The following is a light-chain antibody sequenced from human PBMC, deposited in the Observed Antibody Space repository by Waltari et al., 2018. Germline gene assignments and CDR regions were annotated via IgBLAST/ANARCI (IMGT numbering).Light chain of an antibody. CDR1: NSNIGSST. CDR2: SND. J-gene: IGLJ2*01. Sequence: QSVVTQSPSASGAPGQRVTISCSGSNSNIGSSTVNWYQKVPGTAPRLLIYSNDQRPSGVPDRFSASKSGTSASLAISGLQSEDEDDYYCATWDARLTAVVFGGGTKVTVL. CDR3: ATWDARLTAVV. V-gene: IGLV1-44*01.